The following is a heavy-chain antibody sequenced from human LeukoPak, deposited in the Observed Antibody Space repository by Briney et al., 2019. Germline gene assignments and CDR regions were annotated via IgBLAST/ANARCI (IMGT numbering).Heavy chain of an antibody. J-gene: IGHJ6*03. V-gene: IGHV3-30*01. CDR2: ISNDGSQE. CDR3: AREAEIRRNFYYMDV. D-gene: IGHD3-16*01. CDR1: GFTFSSYA. Sequence: GSLRLSCVASGFTFSSYALFWVRQAPGKGLEWLAVISNDGSQEYCADSLRGRFSIARDNSKNTLFLDMNSLTGEDTAVYYCAREAEIRRNFYYMDVWGQGTTVTVSS.